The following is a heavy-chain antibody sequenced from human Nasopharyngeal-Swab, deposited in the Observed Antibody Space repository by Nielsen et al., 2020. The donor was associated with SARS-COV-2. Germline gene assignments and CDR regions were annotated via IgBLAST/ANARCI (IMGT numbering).Heavy chain of an antibody. V-gene: IGHV1-18*04. Sequence: ASVKVSCKASGYTFTSYGISWVRQAPEQGLEWMGWISAYNGNTNYAQKLQGRVTMTTDTSTSTAYMELRSLRSDDTAVYYCARDRQDSSGYEPFDYWGQGTLVTVSS. CDR2: ISAYNGNT. D-gene: IGHD3-22*01. CDR1: GYTFTSYG. CDR3: ARDRQDSSGYEPFDY. J-gene: IGHJ4*02.